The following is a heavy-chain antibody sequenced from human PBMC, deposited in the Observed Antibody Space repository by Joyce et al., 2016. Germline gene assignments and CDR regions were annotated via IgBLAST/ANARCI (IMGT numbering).Heavy chain of an antibody. D-gene: IGHD3-3*01. Sequence: EVQLVESGGVLVQQGGSLRLSCVVSGFTFSDYWMHWVRQAPGKGLVWVSLIEFDDSRTTYADPVKGRFTIYRDNAKNTLYRQMNSLRADDTAVYYCVRDNYWSVDYWGQGTLVTVSS. V-gene: IGHV3-74*01. CDR1: GFTFSDYW. J-gene: IGHJ4*02. CDR2: IEFDDSRT. CDR3: VRDNYWSVDY.